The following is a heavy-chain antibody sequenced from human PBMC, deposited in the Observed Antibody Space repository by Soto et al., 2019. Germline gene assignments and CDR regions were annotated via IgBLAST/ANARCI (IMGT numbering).Heavy chain of an antibody. D-gene: IGHD3-3*01. CDR1: GFTFSNYA. V-gene: IGHV3-23*01. Sequence: EVQLLQSGGGLLRPGGSLRLYCAASGFTFSNYALTWVRQAPGRGLEWVSTISGSGDNTYYADSVQGRFTISRDNSKNMLYLQMNSLRAEDKDVYYCAKDLDLYDYYGGMDVGGQGTTVTVSS. CDR2: ISGSGDNT. CDR3: AKDLDLYDYYGGMDV. J-gene: IGHJ6*02.